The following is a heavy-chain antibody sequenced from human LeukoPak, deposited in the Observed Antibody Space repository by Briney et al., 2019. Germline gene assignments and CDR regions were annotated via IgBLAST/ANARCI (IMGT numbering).Heavy chain of an antibody. CDR2: IYFTGST. J-gene: IGHJ5*02. Sequence: PETLSLTCTVSGGSVRDSSFYWGWLRQPPGKGLEWIGDIYFTGSTYYNPSVKRRVTISVDTYNNQFSHKLSSVAGADTAVYYRARGIVATVRGLYNWFDPWGQGTLVTVSS. CDR1: GGSVRDSSFY. CDR3: ARGIVATVRGLYNWFDP. V-gene: IGHV4-39*07. D-gene: IGHD5-12*01.